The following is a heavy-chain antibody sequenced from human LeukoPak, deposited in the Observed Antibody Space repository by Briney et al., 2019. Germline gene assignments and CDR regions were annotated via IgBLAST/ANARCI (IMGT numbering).Heavy chain of an antibody. CDR2: ISYDGTNK. V-gene: IGHV3-30*14. CDR3: ARRTAFYYFDY. D-gene: IGHD2/OR15-2a*01. J-gene: IGHJ4*02. Sequence: GGSLRLSCAASGFTFSDYAMHWVRQAPGKGLEWVALISYDGTNKYYADSVKGRFTISRDNSKNTLYLQMNSLRAEDTAVYYCARRTAFYYFDYWGQGTLVTVSS. CDR1: GFTFSDYA.